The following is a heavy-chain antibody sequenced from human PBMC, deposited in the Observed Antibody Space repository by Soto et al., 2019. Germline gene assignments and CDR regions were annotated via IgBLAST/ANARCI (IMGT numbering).Heavy chain of an antibody. CDR2: IIPIFGTA. Sequence: SVEVSCRASGGTFSSYAISWVRQAPGQGLEWMGGIIPIFGTANYAQKFQGRVTITADESTSTAYMELSSLRSEDTAVYYCASHRYSSSQLTFDYWGQGTLVTVSS. CDR3: ASHRYSSSQLTFDY. J-gene: IGHJ4*02. CDR1: GGTFSSYA. D-gene: IGHD6-13*01. V-gene: IGHV1-69*13.